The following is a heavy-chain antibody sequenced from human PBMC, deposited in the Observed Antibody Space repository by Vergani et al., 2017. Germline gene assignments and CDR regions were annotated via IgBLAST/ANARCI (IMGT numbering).Heavy chain of an antibody. J-gene: IGHJ4*02. D-gene: IGHD6-19*01. V-gene: IGHV4-61*02. Sequence: QVQLQESGPGLVKPSQTLSLTFTVPGGSISSGSYYWSWIRQPAGKGLGWIGRIYTSGSTNYNPSLKSRVTISVDTSKNQFSLKLSSVTAADTAVYYCARDSSGWYRYWGQGTLVTVSS. CDR3: ARDSSGWYRY. CDR1: GGSISSGSYY. CDR2: IYTSGST.